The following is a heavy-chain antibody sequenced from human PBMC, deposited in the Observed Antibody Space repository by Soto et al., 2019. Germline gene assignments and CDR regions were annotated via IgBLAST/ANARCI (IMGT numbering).Heavy chain of an antibody. CDR2: IYYSGST. D-gene: IGHD3-3*01. Sequence: QVQLQESGPGLVEPSQTLSLTCTVSGGSISSGGYYWSWIRQHPGKGLEWIGYIYYSGSTYYNPSLKSRVTISVDTSKNQFSLKLSSVTAADTAVYYCARGITIFGVVINYYYYMDVWGKGTTVTVSS. J-gene: IGHJ6*03. CDR1: GGSISSGGYY. CDR3: ARGITIFGVVINYYYYMDV. V-gene: IGHV4-31*03.